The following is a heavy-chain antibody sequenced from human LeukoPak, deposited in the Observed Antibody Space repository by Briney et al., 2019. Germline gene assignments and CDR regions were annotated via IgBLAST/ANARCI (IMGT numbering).Heavy chain of an antibody. CDR1: GYNFANCW. CDR2: IYLGDSDT. D-gene: IGHD6-13*01. CDR3: AMGPCGKEQLVGNWFDP. Sequence: GESLKISCKGSGYNFANCWIGWVRQVPGKGLEWMGIIYLGDSDTRYSPSFQGLVTISADKSISTAYLQWSSLKASDTAMYYCAMGPCGKEQLVGNWFDPWGQGILVTVSS. V-gene: IGHV5-51*01. J-gene: IGHJ5*02.